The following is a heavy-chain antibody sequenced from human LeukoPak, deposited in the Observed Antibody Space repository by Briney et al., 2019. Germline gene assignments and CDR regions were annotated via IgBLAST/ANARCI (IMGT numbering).Heavy chain of an antibody. CDR1: GFTFSSYA. Sequence: GSLRHSCAASGFTFSSYAMSWVRQPPGKGLEWVSSISGSGGSTYDADSVKGRFTISRDNSKNTLDLQMNSLRADDTAVYYCARDWPSEWQQLPDYDAVDIWGQGTMVTVSS. D-gene: IGHD6-13*01. CDR3: ARDWPSEWQQLPDYDAVDI. J-gene: IGHJ3*02. CDR2: ISGSGGST. V-gene: IGHV3-23*01.